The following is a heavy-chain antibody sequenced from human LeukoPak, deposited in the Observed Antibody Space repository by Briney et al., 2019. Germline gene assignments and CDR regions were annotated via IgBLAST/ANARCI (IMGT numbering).Heavy chain of an antibody. D-gene: IGHD4-23*01. J-gene: IGHJ4*02. CDR3: ASGTVVTGLVFY. Sequence: ASVKVSCKASGYTFTSYDINWVRQATGQGLEWMGWMSPNSGNTGFAHKFQGRVTMTRNTSISTAYMELSSLRSEDTAVYYCASGTVVTGLVFYWGQGTLVTVS. CDR1: GYTFTSYD. CDR2: MSPNSGNT. V-gene: IGHV1-8*01.